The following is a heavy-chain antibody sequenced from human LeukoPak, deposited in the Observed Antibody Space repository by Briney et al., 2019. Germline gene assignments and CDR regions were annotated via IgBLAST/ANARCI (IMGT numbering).Heavy chain of an antibody. CDR1: GGSISSSNW. D-gene: IGHD3-10*01. Sequence: SGTLSLTCAVSGGSISSSNWWSWVRQPPGKGLEWIGEIYHSGSTNYNPSLKSRVIISVDTSKNQFSLKLSSVTAADTAVYYCARHPHSFYGSGSYYKSWGQGTLVTVSS. J-gene: IGHJ4*02. V-gene: IGHV4-4*02. CDR3: ARHPHSFYGSGSYYKS. CDR2: IYHSGST.